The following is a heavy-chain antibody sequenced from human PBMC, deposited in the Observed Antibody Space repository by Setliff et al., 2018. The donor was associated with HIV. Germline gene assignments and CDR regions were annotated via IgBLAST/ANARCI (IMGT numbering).Heavy chain of an antibody. CDR2: ISSSGTT. J-gene: IGHJ4*02. CDR3: ARLGRAIDDGGSSLRLDF. D-gene: IGHD2-15*01. Sequence: SETLSLTCVVSDDSFSNYDWTWIRQPPGKALQWIGYISSSGTTNYNPPLRSRVTISIETSNTRFSLWLRSVTAADTATYFCARLGRAIDDGGSSLRLDFWGQGMLVTVSS. CDR1: DDSFSNYD. V-gene: IGHV4-4*09.